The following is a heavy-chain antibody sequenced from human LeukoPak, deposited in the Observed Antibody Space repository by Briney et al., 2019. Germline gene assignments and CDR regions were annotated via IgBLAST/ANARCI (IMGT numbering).Heavy chain of an antibody. CDR1: GFTFSNYA. Sequence: GGSLRLSCAASGFTFSNYAMNWVRQAPGKGLEWVSAISVSGGTINYADSVKGRFTISRDNSKNTLYLQMNSLRAEDTAVYYCAKDQGYSGSYPTTGYWGQGTLVTVSS. CDR2: ISVSGGTI. D-gene: IGHD1-26*01. CDR3: AKDQGYSGSYPTTGY. J-gene: IGHJ4*02. V-gene: IGHV3-23*01.